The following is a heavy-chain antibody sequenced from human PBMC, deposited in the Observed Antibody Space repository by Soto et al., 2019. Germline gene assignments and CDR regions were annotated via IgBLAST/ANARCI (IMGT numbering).Heavy chain of an antibody. CDR2: ISYDGSNK. CDR3: AKDFPPGCSGGSCYQGMDV. CDR1: GFTLSSYG. V-gene: IGHV3-30*18. D-gene: IGHD2-15*01. J-gene: IGHJ6*02. Sequence: PGGSLRLSCAASGFTLSSYGMHWVRQAPGKGLEWVAVISYDGSNKYYADSVKGRFTISRDNSKNTLYLQMNSLRAEDTAVYYCAKDFPPGCSGGSCYQGMDVWGQGTTVTVSS.